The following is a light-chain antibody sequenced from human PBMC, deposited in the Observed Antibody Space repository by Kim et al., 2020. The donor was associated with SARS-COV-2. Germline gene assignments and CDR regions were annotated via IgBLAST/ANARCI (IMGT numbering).Light chain of an antibody. V-gene: IGKV1-27*01. CDR1: QDISNY. CDR2: SAS. Sequence: SVGDRVTMTCRASQDISNYLAWYQQKPGKVPKLLIYSASALQSGVPSRFSGSGSGTDFTLTISSLQPEDVATYYCQKYNSAPPWTFGQGTKVDIK. CDR3: QKYNSAPPWT. J-gene: IGKJ1*01.